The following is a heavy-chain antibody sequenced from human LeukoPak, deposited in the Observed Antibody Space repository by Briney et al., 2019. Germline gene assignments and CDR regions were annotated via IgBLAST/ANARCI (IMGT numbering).Heavy chain of an antibody. CDR2: IFHSGTT. V-gene: IGHV4-4*02. Sequence: SETLSLTCAVSGGSIGASINSPNWWSWVRQPPGKGLEWIGEIFHSGTTNYNPSLKSRVTMSVDKSKNQFSLNLTSVTAADTAVYFCARAPRAYCSTTGSCFQDYWGQGTLVTVSS. D-gene: IGHD2-2*01. J-gene: IGHJ4*02. CDR3: ARAPRAYCSTTGSCFQDY. CDR1: GGSIGASINSPNW.